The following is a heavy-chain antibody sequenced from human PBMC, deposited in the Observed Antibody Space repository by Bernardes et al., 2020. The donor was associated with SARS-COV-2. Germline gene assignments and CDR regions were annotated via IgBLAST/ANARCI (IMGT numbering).Heavy chain of an antibody. CDR2: VFYTGST. V-gene: IGHV4-59*12. Sequence: SETLSLTCTVSGSSMSNYYWSWIRQPPGKGLEWIGYVFYTGSTKYNPSLKSRVTISLDTSKQKFSLKLNSVTASDTAVYYCARADLTSWFDPWGQGTLVTVTS. CDR1: GSSMSNYY. CDR3: ARADLTSWFDP. J-gene: IGHJ5*02.